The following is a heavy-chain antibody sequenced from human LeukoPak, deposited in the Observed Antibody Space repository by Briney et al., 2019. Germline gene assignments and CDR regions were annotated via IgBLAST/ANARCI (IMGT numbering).Heavy chain of an antibody. Sequence: ASVKVSCKASGYTFTGYYMHWVRQAPGQGLEWMGWINPNSGGTNYAQKFQGRVTMTRDTSISTAYMELSRLRSDDTAVYYCARGYYDFWSGYSKAEYFQHWGQGTLVTVSS. CDR3: ARGYYDFWSGYSKAEYFQH. V-gene: IGHV1-2*02. CDR1: GYTFTGYY. J-gene: IGHJ1*01. CDR2: INPNSGGT. D-gene: IGHD3-3*01.